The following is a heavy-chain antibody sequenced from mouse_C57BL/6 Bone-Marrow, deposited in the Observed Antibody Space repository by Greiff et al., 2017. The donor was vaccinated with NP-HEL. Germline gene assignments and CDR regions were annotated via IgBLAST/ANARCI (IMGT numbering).Heavy chain of an antibody. CDR3: AREIGTGGFAY. Sequence: EVQLQESGPGLVKPSQSLSLSCSVTGYSITSGYYWNWIRQFPGNKLEWMGYISYDGSTNYIPSLKNRISITRDTSKNQFFLKLNSVTTEDTATYYGAREIGTGGFAYWGQGTLVTVSA. V-gene: IGHV3-6*01. D-gene: IGHD4-1*01. CDR2: ISYDGST. CDR1: GYSITSGYY. J-gene: IGHJ3*01.